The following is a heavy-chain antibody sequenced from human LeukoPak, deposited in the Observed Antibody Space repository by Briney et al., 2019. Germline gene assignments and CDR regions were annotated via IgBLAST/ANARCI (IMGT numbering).Heavy chain of an antibody. CDR3: AKHLYYYDSSGYLGAFDI. J-gene: IGHJ3*02. D-gene: IGHD3-22*01. V-gene: IGHV3-23*01. CDR2: ISGSGGST. CDR1: GFTFGTYA. Sequence: GGSLRLSCAASGFTFGTYAMSWVRQAPGKGLEWVSAISGSGGSTYYADSVKGRFTISRDNSKNTLYLQMNSLRAEDTAVYYCAKHLYYYDSSGYLGAFDIWGQGTMVTVSS.